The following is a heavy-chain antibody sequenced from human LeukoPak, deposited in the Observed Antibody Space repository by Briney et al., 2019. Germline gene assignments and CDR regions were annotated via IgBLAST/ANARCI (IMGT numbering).Heavy chain of an antibody. CDR1: GYTFTNYY. J-gene: IGHJ4*02. V-gene: IGHV1-46*01. CDR2: IIPSDGFT. D-gene: IGHD2/OR15-2a*01. Sequence: ASVKVSCKASGYTFTNYYIHWVRQAPGQGLEWMGMIIPSDGFTTYAQKFQGRITMTKDMSTSTVYMDLSSLGSEDTAVYYCAREMRSSKALDYWGQGTLVTVSS. CDR3: AREMRSSKALDY.